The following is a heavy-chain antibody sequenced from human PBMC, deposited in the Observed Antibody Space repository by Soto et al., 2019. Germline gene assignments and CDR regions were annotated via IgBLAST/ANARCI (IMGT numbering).Heavy chain of an antibody. Sequence: ASVKVSCKVSGYTLTELSMHWVRQAPGKGLEWMGGFDPEDGETIYAQKFQGRVTITEDTSTDTAYMELSSLRSEDTAVYYCARSQGSSTSLEIYYYYYYGMDVWGQGTTVTVSS. CDR1: GYTLTELS. V-gene: IGHV1-24*01. CDR3: ARSQGSSTSLEIYYYYYYGMDV. D-gene: IGHD2-2*01. J-gene: IGHJ6*02. CDR2: FDPEDGET.